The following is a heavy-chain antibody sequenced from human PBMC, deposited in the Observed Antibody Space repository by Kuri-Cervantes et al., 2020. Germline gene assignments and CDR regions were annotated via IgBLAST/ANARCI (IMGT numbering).Heavy chain of an antibody. CDR3: ATDIQPLRFLEWLSPQA. CDR1: GYTFTSYD. D-gene: IGHD3-3*01. J-gene: IGHJ4*02. V-gene: IGHV1-8*01. CDR2: MNPNSGNT. Sequence: ASVKVSCKASGYTFTSYDINWVRQATGQGLERMGWMNPNSGNTGYAQKFQGRVTMTRNTSISTAYMELSSLRSEDTAVYYCATDIQPLRFLEWLSPQAWGQGTLVTVSS.